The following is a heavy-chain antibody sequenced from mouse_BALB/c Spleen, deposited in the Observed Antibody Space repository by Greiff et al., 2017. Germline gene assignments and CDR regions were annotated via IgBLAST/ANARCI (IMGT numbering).Heavy chain of an antibody. CDR1: GFTFSSYG. Sequence: DVHLVESGGDLVKPGGSLKLSCAASGFTFSSYGMSWVRQTPDKRLEWVATISSGGSYTYYPDSVKGRFTISRDNAKNTLYLQMSSLKSEDTAMYYCARHQENYYGSSSWFAYWGQGTLVTVSA. J-gene: IGHJ3*01. D-gene: IGHD1-1*01. CDR3: ARHQENYYGSSSWFAY. CDR2: ISSGGSYT. V-gene: IGHV5-6*01.